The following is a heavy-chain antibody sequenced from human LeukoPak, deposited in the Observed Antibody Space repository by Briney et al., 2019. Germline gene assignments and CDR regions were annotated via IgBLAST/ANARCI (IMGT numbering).Heavy chain of an antibody. CDR2: IYYSGST. Sequence: PSQTLSLTCTVSGGSISSGSYYWGWIRQPPGKGLEWIGSIYYSGSTYYNPSLKSRVTISVDTSKNQFSLKLSSVTAADTAVYYCARVSGHSSSWYNVTWGQGTLVTVSS. J-gene: IGHJ5*02. D-gene: IGHD6-13*01. CDR1: GGSISSGSYY. CDR3: ARVSGHSSSWYNVT. V-gene: IGHV4-39*07.